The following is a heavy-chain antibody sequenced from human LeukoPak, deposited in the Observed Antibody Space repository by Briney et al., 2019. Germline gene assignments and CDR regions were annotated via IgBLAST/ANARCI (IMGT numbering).Heavy chain of an antibody. CDR1: GYTFTSYG. Sequence: ASVKVSCKASGYTFTSYGISWVRQAPGQGLEWMGWINPNSGGTNYAQKFQGRVTMTRDTSISTAYMELSRLRSDDTAVYYCARDPSGSQGEFDYWGQGTLVTVSS. CDR3: ARDPSGSQGEFDY. D-gene: IGHD3-22*01. V-gene: IGHV1-2*02. CDR2: INPNSGGT. J-gene: IGHJ4*02.